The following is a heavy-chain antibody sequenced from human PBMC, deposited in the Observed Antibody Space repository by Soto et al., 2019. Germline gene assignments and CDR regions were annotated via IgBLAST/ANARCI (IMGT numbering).Heavy chain of an antibody. CDR1: GFTFSSYG. J-gene: IGHJ4*02. V-gene: IGHV3-33*01. CDR2: IWYDGSNK. Sequence: GGSLRLSCAASGFTFSSYGMHWVRQAPGKGLEWVAVIWYDGSNKYYADSVKGRFTISRDNSKNTLYLQMNSLRAEDTAVYYCAREGYDFWSGYSNFDYWGQGTLVTVSS. CDR3: AREGYDFWSGYSNFDY. D-gene: IGHD3-3*01.